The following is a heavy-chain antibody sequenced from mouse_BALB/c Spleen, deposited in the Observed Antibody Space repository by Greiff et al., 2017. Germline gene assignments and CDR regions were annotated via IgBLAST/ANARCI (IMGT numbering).Heavy chain of an antibody. V-gene: IGHV1-87*01. CDR3: ARDYGSREGNYFDY. D-gene: IGHD1-1*01. CDR1: GYTFTSYW. Sequence: VQLQQSGAELARPGASVKLSCKASGYTFTSYWMQWVKQRPGQGLEWIGAIYPGDGDTRYTQKFKGKATLTADKSSSTAYMQLSSLASEDSAVYYCARDYGSREGNYFDYWGQGTTLTVSS. J-gene: IGHJ2*01. CDR2: IYPGDGDT.